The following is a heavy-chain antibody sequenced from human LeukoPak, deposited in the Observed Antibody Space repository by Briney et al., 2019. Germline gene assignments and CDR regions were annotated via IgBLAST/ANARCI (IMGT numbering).Heavy chain of an antibody. CDR2: ISGSGGST. V-gene: IGHV3-23*01. J-gene: IGHJ6*02. D-gene: IGHD6-19*01. CDR1: GFTFSSYA. Sequence: GGSLRLSCAASGFTFSSYAMSWVRQAPGKGLEWVSAISGSGGSTYYADSVKGRFTISRDNSKNTLYLQMNSLRAEDTAVYYCAKGKDSSGWYXPEYYXYGMDVWGQGXTXTXSS. CDR3: AKGKDSSGWYXPEYYXYGMDV.